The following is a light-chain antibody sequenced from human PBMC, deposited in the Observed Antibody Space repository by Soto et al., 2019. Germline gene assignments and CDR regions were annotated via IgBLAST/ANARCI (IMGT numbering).Light chain of an antibody. CDR2: SAS. Sequence: DIQLTQSPSFLSASVGDTVTITCRASQALSNYLAWYQQKPGKAPDLLIYSASTLQSGVPSRFSGSGSETEFSLTISALQPEDFATYYCQQLSRYPLTFGGGTKVEIK. J-gene: IGKJ4*01. CDR1: QALSNY. CDR3: QQLSRYPLT. V-gene: IGKV1-9*01.